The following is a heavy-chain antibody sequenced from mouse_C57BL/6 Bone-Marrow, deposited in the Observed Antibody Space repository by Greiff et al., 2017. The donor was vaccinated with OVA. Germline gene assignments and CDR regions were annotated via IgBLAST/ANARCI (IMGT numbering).Heavy chain of an antibody. Sequence: EVQLQESGPGLVKPSQSLSLTCSVTGYSITSGYYWNWIRQFPGNKLEWMGYISYDGSNNYNPSLKNRISITRDTSKNQFFLKLNSVTTEDTATYDCARADGYYPYWGQGTLVTVSA. D-gene: IGHD2-3*01. CDR2: ISYDGSN. CDR1: GYSITSGYY. J-gene: IGHJ3*01. V-gene: IGHV3-6*01. CDR3: ARADGYYPY.